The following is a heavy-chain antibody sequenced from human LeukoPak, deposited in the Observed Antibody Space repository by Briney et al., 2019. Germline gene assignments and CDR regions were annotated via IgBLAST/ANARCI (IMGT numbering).Heavy chain of an antibody. CDR2: ISAYNGNT. J-gene: IGHJ4*02. CDR3: ARDRGPNNVYDILTFSKGYFDY. CDR1: GYTFSGYY. Sequence: GASVKVSCKASGYTFSGYYMHWVRQAPGQGLEWMGWISAYNGNTNYAQKLQGRVTMTTDTSTSTAYMELRSLRSDDTAVYYCARDRGPNNVYDILTFSKGYFDYWGQGTLVTVSS. V-gene: IGHV1-18*04. D-gene: IGHD3-9*01.